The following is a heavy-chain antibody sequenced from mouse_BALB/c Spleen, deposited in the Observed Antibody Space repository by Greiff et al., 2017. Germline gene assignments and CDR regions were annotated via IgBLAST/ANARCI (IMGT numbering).Heavy chain of an antibody. V-gene: IGHV1-87*01. CDR2: IYPGDGDT. CDR1: GYTFTSYW. J-gene: IGHJ3*01. D-gene: IGHD2-4*01. Sequence: VQLQQSGAELVRPGASVKLSCKASGYTFTSYWMQWVKQRPGQGLEWIGAIYPGDGDTRYTQKFKGKATLTADKSSITAYMQLSSLASEDSAVFFCARWDYVVDWGQGTLVTVSA. CDR3: ARWDYVVD.